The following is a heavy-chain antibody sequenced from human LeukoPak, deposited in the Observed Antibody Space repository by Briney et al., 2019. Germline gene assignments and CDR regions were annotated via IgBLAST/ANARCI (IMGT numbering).Heavy chain of an antibody. CDR3: ARSRRGSSWYRFLDY. V-gene: IGHV4-34*01. CDR1: GGSFSGYY. Sequence: PSETLSLTCAVYGGSFSGYYWSWIRQPPGKGLEWIGEINHSGSTNYNPSLKSRVTISVDTSKNQFSLKLSSVTAADTAVYYCARSRRGSSWYRFLDYWGQGTLVTVSS. CDR2: INHSGST. J-gene: IGHJ4*02. D-gene: IGHD6-13*01.